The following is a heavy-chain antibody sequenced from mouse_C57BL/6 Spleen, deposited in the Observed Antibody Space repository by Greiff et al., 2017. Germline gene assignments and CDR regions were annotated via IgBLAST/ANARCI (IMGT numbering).Heavy chain of an antibody. CDR3: ASGVGQGYAMDY. V-gene: IGHV5-4*03. D-gene: IGHD3-3*01. J-gene: IGHJ4*01. CDR2: ISDGGSYT. Sequence: EVKLMESGGGLVKPGGSLKLSCAASGFTFSSYAMSWVRQTPDKRLEWVATISDGGSYTYYPDNVQGRFTISRDNAKNNLYLRMRHLKSDDTTLYYCASGVGQGYAMDYWGQGTSVTVSS. CDR1: GFTFSSYA.